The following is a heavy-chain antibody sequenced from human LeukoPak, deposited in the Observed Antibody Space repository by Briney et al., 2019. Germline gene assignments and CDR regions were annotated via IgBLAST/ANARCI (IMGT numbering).Heavy chain of an antibody. CDR2: SYYSGST. D-gene: IGHD6-13*01. Sequence: PADSLSLICTVSGCSISSSSYYWGRVRQPPGKGLAWIGPSYYSGSTYYNPSLKGRVTISVDTSKNQFSLKLSSVTAADTAVYYCARQSSSWYTAYNWFDPWGQGTLVTVSS. V-gene: IGHV4-39*01. CDR3: ARQSSSWYTAYNWFDP. J-gene: IGHJ5*02. CDR1: GCSISSSSYY.